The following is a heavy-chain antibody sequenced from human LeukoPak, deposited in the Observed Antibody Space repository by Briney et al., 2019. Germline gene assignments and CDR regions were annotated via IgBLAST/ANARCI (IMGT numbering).Heavy chain of an antibody. D-gene: IGHD5-12*01. V-gene: IGHV3-7*02. CDR1: GFTFSSYW. CDR3: ATLVATTRFDY. Sequence: GGSLRLSSTASGFTFSSYWMSWVRQAPGKGLEWVANIKQDGSEKYYVDSVKGRFTISRDNAKNSLHLQMNSLRAEDTAVYYCATLVATTRFDYWGQGTLATVPS. CDR2: IKQDGSEK. J-gene: IGHJ4*02.